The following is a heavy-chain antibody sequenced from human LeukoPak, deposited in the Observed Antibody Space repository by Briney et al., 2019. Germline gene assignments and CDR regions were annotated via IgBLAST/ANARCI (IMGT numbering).Heavy chain of an antibody. D-gene: IGHD6-19*01. CDR2: IRYDGSNK. J-gene: IGHJ3*02. CDR1: GFTFSTYG. CDR3: AKGGSGWYGRGAFDI. V-gene: IGHV3-30*02. Sequence: GGSLRLSCAASGFTFSTYGMHWVRQAPGKGLEWVAFIRYDGSNKYYADSVKGRLTISRDSSENTLYLQMNSLRAEDTAVYYCAKGGSGWYGRGAFDIWGQGTMVTVSS.